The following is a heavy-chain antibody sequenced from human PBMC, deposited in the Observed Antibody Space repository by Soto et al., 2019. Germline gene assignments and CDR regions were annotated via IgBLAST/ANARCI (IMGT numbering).Heavy chain of an antibody. V-gene: IGHV3-23*01. CDR3: AKGRGQNCNFDY. Sequence: EVQLLESGGGSVQPGGSLRLSCAASGFTFSSYAMHWVRRPPGKGLEWVSSISGSGGTAYYADSVKGRFSISRDSLVNTLYLQMNSRRAEDTAVYYGAKGRGQNCNFDYWGQGTLVTVSP. CDR2: ISGSGGTA. CDR1: GFTFSSYA. J-gene: IGHJ4*02. D-gene: IGHD3-10*01.